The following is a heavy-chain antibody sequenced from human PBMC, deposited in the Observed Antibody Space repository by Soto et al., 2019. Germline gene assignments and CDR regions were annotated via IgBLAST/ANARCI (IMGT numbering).Heavy chain of an antibody. V-gene: IGHV1-69*06. J-gene: IGHJ6*02. CDR1: GGTFSSYA. CDR3: ARDGGSGRYGYYYYGMDV. Sequence: PSVKVSCKASGGTFSSYAISWVRQAPGQGLEWMGGIIPIFGTANYAQKFQGRVTITADKSTSTAYMELSSLRSEDTAVYYCARDGGSGRYGYYYYGMDVWGQGTTVTVSS. CDR2: IIPIFGTA. D-gene: IGHD6-19*01.